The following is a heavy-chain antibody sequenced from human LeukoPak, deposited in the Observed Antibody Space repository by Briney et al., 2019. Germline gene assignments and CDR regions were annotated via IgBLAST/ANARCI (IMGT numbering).Heavy chain of an antibody. CDR2: INHSGST. D-gene: IGHD2-21*02. Sequence: SETLSLTCAVYGGSFSGYYWSWIGQPPGKGLEWIGEINHSGSTNYNPSLKSRVTISVDTSKNQFSLKLSSVTAADTAVYYCARSRVVVTAIPGAFDIWGQGTMVTVSS. CDR1: GGSFSGYY. V-gene: IGHV4-34*01. J-gene: IGHJ3*02. CDR3: ARSRVVVTAIPGAFDI.